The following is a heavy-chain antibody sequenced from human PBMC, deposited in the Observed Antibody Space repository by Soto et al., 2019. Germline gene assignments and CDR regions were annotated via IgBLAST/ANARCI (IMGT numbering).Heavy chain of an antibody. CDR1: GFAFSDSS. Sequence: PGGSLRLSCAASGFAFSDSSMHWVRQASGKGLEWIGRIRGKRGNDGTAYAASVKGRFTISRDDSKTTTYLQMNSLKIEDTAVYYCAKGVPGIAVAGTGYFQHWGQGTLVTVSS. CDR3: AKGVPGIAVAGTGYFQH. J-gene: IGHJ1*01. D-gene: IGHD6-19*01. V-gene: IGHV3-73*01. CDR2: IRGKRGNDGT.